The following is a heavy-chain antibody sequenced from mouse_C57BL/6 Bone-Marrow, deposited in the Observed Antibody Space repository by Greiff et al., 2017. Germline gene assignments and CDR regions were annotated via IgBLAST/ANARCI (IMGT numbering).Heavy chain of an antibody. CDR2: INPYNGGT. CDR1: GYTFTDYY. D-gene: IGHD3-2*02. Sequence: EVQLQQSGPVLVKPWASVKMSCKASGYTFTDYYMNWVKQSHGKSLEWIGVINPYNGGTSYNQKFKGKATLTVDKSSSTAYMELNSLTSEDSAVYYCALDSSGYGFAYWGQGTLVTVSA. V-gene: IGHV1-19*01. J-gene: IGHJ3*01. CDR3: ALDSSGYGFAY.